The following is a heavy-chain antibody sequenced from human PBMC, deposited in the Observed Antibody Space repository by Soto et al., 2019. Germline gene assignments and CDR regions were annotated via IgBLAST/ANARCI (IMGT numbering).Heavy chain of an antibody. CDR2: ISYDGGTK. J-gene: IGHJ4*02. D-gene: IGHD1-26*01. V-gene: IGHV3-30-3*01. Sequence: PVGSLRLSCAASGGTCINYAVRWVRQAPGKGLEWVAVISYDGGTKNYADSVKGRFTISRDNSRNTLYLQMNSLRAEDTAVYYCAQWAGAFDYWGQGTLVTVSS. CDR1: GGTCINYA. CDR3: AQWAGAFDY.